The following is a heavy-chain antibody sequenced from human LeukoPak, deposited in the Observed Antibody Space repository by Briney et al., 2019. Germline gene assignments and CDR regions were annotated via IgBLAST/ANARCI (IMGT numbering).Heavy chain of an antibody. Sequence: GGSLRLSCAASGFTFSSYSMNWVRQAPGKGLEWLSFISGGGTTIYYTDSVKGRFTISRDNARNSLYLQMNTLTDEDTAMYYCARVRSGGYFDYWGQGTLVTVSS. CDR1: GFTFSSYS. V-gene: IGHV3-48*02. CDR2: ISGGGTTI. J-gene: IGHJ4*02. D-gene: IGHD2-15*01. CDR3: ARVRSGGYFDY.